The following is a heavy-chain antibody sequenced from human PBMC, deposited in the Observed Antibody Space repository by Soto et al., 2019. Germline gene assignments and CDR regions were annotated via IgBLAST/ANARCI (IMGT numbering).Heavy chain of an antibody. CDR3: LRDRYTMSDLWSAFSTD. CDR2: IRTDGSSV. V-gene: IGHV3-23*04. CDR1: GFTFSSSP. J-gene: IGHJ4*02. D-gene: IGHD3-3*01. Sequence: EVQLVQSGGGLVQPGGSLRLSCVASGFTFSSSPMSWVRQVPGKGLEWISAIRTDGSSVYYVDSVKGRFTISRDNSKKTSSLRMKHLRAADTAIYYCLRDRYTMSDLWSAFSTDWGQGALVIVSS.